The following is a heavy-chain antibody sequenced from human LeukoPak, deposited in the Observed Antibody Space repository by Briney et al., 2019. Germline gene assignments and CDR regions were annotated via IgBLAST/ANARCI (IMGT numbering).Heavy chain of an antibody. Sequence: GGSLRLSCAASGFTFSNAWMSWVRQAPGKGLEWVGRIKSKTDGGTTDYAAPVKGRFTISRDDSKNTLYLQMNSLRGEDTAVYYCARVAVGGTRAFDIWGQGTMVTVSS. D-gene: IGHD6-19*01. CDR3: ARVAVGGTRAFDI. CDR2: IKSKTDGGTT. V-gene: IGHV3-15*05. CDR1: GFTFSNAW. J-gene: IGHJ3*02.